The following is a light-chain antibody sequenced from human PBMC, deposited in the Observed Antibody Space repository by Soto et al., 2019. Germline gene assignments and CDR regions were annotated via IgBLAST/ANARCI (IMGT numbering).Light chain of an antibody. J-gene: IGKJ5*01. CDR2: GAF. CDR1: PLVTNY. CDR3: QQRTIWPPVT. Sequence: EILLTHSPGTLSLSPGERATLSCGPSPLVTNYLAWYQQKPGQPPRLLIYGAFNRAAGIPARFSDSGSGTDFTLTIRSLEPEDSAVYYCQQRTIWPPVTLGQGTRLEI. V-gene: IGKV3-11*01.